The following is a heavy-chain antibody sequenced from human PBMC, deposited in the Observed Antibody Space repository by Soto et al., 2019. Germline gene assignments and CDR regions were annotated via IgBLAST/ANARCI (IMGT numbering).Heavy chain of an antibody. CDR1: GFTFSSYR. CDR2: IKQYGSEK. J-gene: IGHJ4*02. CDR3: AKGWYHDY. V-gene: IGHV3-7*01. Sequence: PGGSLRLSCAASGFTFSSYRLSWVRQAPGKGLEWVANIKQYGSEKYYVDSVKGRFTISRDNAKNSVYLLMNSLRAEDTAVYYCAKGWYHDYWGQGTLVTVSS. D-gene: IGHD2-15*01.